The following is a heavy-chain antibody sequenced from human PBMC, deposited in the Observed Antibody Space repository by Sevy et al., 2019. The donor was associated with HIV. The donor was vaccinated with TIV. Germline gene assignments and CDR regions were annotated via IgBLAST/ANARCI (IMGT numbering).Heavy chain of an antibody. Sequence: GGSLRLSCAASGFTFSSYAMSWVRQAPGKGLEWVSAISGSGGSTYYADSVKGRFTISRDNAKNTLYLQMNSLRAEDTAVYYCAKDQVWIVGATPHTYYYYGMDVWGQGTTVTVSS. V-gene: IGHV3-23*01. CDR3: AKDQVWIVGATPHTYYYYGMDV. CDR2: ISGSGGST. CDR1: GFTFSSYA. D-gene: IGHD1-26*01. J-gene: IGHJ6*02.